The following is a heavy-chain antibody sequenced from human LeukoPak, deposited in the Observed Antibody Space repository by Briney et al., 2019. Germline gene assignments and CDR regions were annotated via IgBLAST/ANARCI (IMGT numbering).Heavy chain of an antibody. CDR2: IYFSGPT. J-gene: IGHJ4*02. CDR3: VRDHDRSGYFDY. Sequence: PSETLSLTCNVSGGSIATNFYWTWIRQRPVTGLEWIGYIYFSGPTYCNPSLKSRLTLSLDSSRNQFSLNLESVTAADSAVYFYVRDHDRSGYFDYWGQGILVTVSS. D-gene: IGHD3-3*01. CDR1: GGSIATNFY. V-gene: IGHV4-31*03.